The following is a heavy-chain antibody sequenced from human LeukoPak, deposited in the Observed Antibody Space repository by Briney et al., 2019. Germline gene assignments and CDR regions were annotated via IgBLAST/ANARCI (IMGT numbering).Heavy chain of an antibody. CDR2: IKQDGSEK. CDR1: GFTFSSYW. V-gene: IGHV3-7*01. J-gene: IGHJ3*02. Sequence: GGSLRLSCAASGFTFSSYWMSWVRQAPGKGLEWVAHIKQDGSEKYYVDSVKGRFTISRDNAKNSLYLQMNSPRAEDTAVYYCARTKYYYDSSGYYHAFDIWGQGTMVTVSS. D-gene: IGHD3-22*01. CDR3: ARTKYYYDSSGYYHAFDI.